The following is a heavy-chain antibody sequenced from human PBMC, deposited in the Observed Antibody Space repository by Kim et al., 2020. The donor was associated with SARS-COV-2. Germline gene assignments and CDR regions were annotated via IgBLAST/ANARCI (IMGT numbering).Heavy chain of an antibody. V-gene: IGHV5-10-1*01. Sequence: GESLKISCKGSGYSFTSYWISWVRQMPGKGLEWMGRIDPSDSYTNYSPSFQGHVTISADKSISTAYLQWSSLKASDTAMYYCARVGGIVVVPATYYGMDVWGQGTTVTVSS. CDR2: IDPSDSYT. D-gene: IGHD2-2*01. J-gene: IGHJ6*02. CDR1: GYSFTSYW. CDR3: ARVGGIVVVPATYYGMDV.